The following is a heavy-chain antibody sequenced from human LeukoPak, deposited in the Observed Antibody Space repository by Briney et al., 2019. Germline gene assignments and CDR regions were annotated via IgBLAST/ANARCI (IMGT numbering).Heavy chain of an antibody. D-gene: IGHD3-10*01. CDR3: AKDWIWFGELLTYFDY. J-gene: IGHJ4*02. CDR2: SGSGGST. Sequence: SGSGGSTYYADSVKGRFTISRDNSKNTLYLQMSSLRTEDTAVYYCAKDWIWFGELLTYFDYWGQGTLVTVSS. V-gene: IGHV3-23*01.